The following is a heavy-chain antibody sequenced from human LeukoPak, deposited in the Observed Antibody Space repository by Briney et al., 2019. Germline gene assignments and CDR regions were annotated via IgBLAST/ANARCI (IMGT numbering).Heavy chain of an antibody. J-gene: IGHJ4*02. CDR2: IIPIFGTA. Sequence: SVKVSCKASGGTFSSYAISWVRQAPGQGLEWMGGIIPIFGTANYAQKVQGRVTITADESTSTAYMELSSLRSEDTAVYYCARGSYYDSSGYYKYYFDYWGQGTLVTVSS. D-gene: IGHD3-22*01. V-gene: IGHV1-69*13. CDR3: ARGSYYDSSGYYKYYFDY. CDR1: GGTFSSYA.